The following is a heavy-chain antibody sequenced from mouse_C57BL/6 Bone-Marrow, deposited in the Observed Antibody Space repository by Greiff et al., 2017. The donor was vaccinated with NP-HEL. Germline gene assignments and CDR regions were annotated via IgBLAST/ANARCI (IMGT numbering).Heavy chain of an antibody. CDR2: ISYDGSN. CDR1: GYSITSGYY. J-gene: IGHJ3*01. Sequence: EVQLQQSGPGLVKPSQSLSLTCSVTGYSITSGYYWNWIRQFPGNKLEWMGYISYDGSNNYNPSLKNRISITRDTSKNQFFLKLNSVTTEDTATYYCARGDSSGYVPYWGQGTLVTVSA. D-gene: IGHD3-2*02. CDR3: ARGDSSGYVPY. V-gene: IGHV3-6*01.